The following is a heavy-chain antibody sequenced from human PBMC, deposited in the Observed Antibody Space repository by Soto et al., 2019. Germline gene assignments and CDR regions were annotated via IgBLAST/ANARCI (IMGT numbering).Heavy chain of an antibody. V-gene: IGHV3-13*01. CDR3: ARGCSSTSCCELSLPYYYGMDV. D-gene: IGHD2-2*01. CDR1: GFTFSSYD. J-gene: IGHJ6*02. CDR2: IGTAGDT. Sequence: EVQLVESGGGLVQPGGSLRLSCAASGFTFSSYDMHWVRQATGKGLEWVSAIGTAGDTYYPGSVKGRFTISRENAKNSLYLQMISLRAVDTAVYYCARGCSSTSCCELSLPYYYGMDVWGQGTTVPVSS.